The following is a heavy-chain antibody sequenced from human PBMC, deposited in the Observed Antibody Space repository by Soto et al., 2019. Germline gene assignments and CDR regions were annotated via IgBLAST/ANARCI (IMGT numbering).Heavy chain of an antibody. Sequence: QVQLQQWGAGLLKPSETLSLTCAVYGGSFSGYYWSWIRQPPGQGLEWIWEVNHSGSTNYNPSLTGRVTIPVNSSKNHFYLKLSSVTAADTAIYYCARSPYYCSGGSCYFRSTTRWYLDLWGRGTLVTVSS. CDR3: ARSPYYCSGGSCYFRSTTRWYLDL. CDR2: VNHSGST. CDR1: GGSFSGYY. V-gene: IGHV4-34*01. D-gene: IGHD2-15*01. J-gene: IGHJ2*01.